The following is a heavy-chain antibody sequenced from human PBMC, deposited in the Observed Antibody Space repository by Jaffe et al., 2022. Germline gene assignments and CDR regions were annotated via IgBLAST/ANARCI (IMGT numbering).Heavy chain of an antibody. D-gene: IGHD5-12*01. Sequence: EVQLVESGGGLVQPGGSLRLSCAASGFTFSSYEMNWVRQAPGKGLEWVSYISSSGSTIYYADSVKGRFTISRDNAKNSLYLQMNSLRAEDTAVYYCARDRSGWLRFELDYWGQGTLVTVSS. V-gene: IGHV3-48*03. J-gene: IGHJ4*02. CDR1: GFTFSSYE. CDR2: ISSSGSTI. CDR3: ARDRSGWLRFELDY.